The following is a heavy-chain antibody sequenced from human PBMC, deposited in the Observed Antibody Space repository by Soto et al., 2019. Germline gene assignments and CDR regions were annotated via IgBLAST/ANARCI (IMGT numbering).Heavy chain of an antibody. CDR1: GGPITSGDYY. D-gene: IGHD3-10*01. J-gene: IGHJ6*02. Sequence: QVQLQESGPGLVKPSQTLSLTCTVSGGPITSGDYYWSWIRQPPGKGLEWIGYISYSGSTYYNPSLSSRVTISVDMSKNLFSLMLTSVTAADTAVYYWARAGFGETFHYYSMDVWGQGTTVTVS. CDR3: ARAGFGETFHYYSMDV. V-gene: IGHV4-30-4*01. CDR2: ISYSGST.